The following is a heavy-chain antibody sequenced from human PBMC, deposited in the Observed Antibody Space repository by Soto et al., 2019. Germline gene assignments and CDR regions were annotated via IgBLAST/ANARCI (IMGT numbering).Heavy chain of an antibody. CDR2: IYYNGST. V-gene: IGHV4-38-2*01. CDR1: GDSISSGYY. CDR3: ARAVKTRRYYYDSRDHPFSFDY. D-gene: IGHD3-22*01. Sequence: SETLSLTCAVSGDSISSGYYWAWIRQPPGKGLEWIGSIYYNGSTHYNPSLKSRVTISVATSKNQFSLKLNSVTAADTAVYYCARAVKTRRYYYDSRDHPFSFDYWGQGALVTVSS. J-gene: IGHJ4*02.